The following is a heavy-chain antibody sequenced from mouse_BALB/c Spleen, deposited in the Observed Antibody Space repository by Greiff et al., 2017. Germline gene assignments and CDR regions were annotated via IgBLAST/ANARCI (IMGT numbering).Heavy chain of an antibody. V-gene: IGHV3-6*02. CDR3: ARNDGNYVAWFAY. J-gene: IGHJ3*01. CDR1: GYSITSGYY. CDR2: ISYDGSN. D-gene: IGHD2-1*01. Sequence: EVKLMESGPGLVKPSQSLSLTCSVTGYSITSGYYWYWIRQFPGNKLEWMGYISYDGSNNYNPSLKNRISITRDTSKNQFFLKLNSVTTEDTATYYCARNDGNYVAWFAYWGQGTLVTVSA.